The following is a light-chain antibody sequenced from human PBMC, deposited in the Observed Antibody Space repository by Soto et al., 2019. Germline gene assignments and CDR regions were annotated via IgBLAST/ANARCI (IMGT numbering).Light chain of an antibody. Sequence: QSALTQPASVSGSLSQSIAISCNGTSSDVGGYNFVSWYQQHPGKAPKLMIFDVNNRPSGISDRFSGSKSGNTASLTISGLQAEDEADYYCSSYTTRSTLCVFGPGTKVTVL. CDR2: DVN. CDR3: SSYTTRSTLCV. V-gene: IGLV2-14*01. J-gene: IGLJ1*01. CDR1: SSDVGGYNF.